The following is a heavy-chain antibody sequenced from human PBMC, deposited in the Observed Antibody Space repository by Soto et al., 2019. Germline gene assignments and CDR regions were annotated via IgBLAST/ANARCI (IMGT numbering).Heavy chain of an antibody. Sequence: GGSLRLSCAASGFTFSSYAMSWVRQAPGKGLEWVSAISGSGGSTYYADSVKGRFTISRDNSKNTLYLHMNSLRAEDTAVYYCAKDGRSSSFYYYYYMDVWGKGTTVTVSS. CDR3: AKDGRSSSFYYYYYMDV. CDR1: GFTFSSYA. V-gene: IGHV3-23*01. CDR2: ISGSGGST. D-gene: IGHD6-6*01. J-gene: IGHJ6*03.